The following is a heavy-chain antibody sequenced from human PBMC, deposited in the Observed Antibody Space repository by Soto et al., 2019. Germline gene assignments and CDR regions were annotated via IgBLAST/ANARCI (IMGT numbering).Heavy chain of an antibody. CDR1: GFTFSSYA. J-gene: IGHJ4*02. CDR3: AKTNMYYYGSGSLVFDY. CDR2: ISGSGGST. Sequence: GGSLRLSCAASGFTFSSYAKSWVRQAPGKGLEWVSAISGSGGSTYYADSVKGRFTISRDNSKNTLYLQMNSLRAEDTAVYYCAKTNMYYYGSGSLVFDYWGQGTLVTVSS. V-gene: IGHV3-23*01. D-gene: IGHD3-10*01.